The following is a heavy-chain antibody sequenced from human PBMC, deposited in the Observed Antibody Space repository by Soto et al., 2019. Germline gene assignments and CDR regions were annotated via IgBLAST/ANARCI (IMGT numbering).Heavy chain of an antibody. Sequence: ASVKVSCKTSGYTFAAFFIHWIRQAPGQGLEWMGWVNPTSGATVSAQKFQDRVTMTRDTSISTAYMELRGLKSDDTAVYYCTRDPDYGDYWGYFFDYWGQGTPVTVSS. CDR1: GYTFAAFF. CDR2: VNPTSGAT. D-gene: IGHD4-17*01. V-gene: IGHV1-2*02. J-gene: IGHJ4*02. CDR3: TRDPDYGDYWGYFFDY.